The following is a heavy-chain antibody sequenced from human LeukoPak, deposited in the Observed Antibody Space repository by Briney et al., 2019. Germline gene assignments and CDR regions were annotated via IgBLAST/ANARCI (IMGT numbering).Heavy chain of an antibody. D-gene: IGHD1-14*01. Sequence: PVGSLRLSCAASGFTFCDYYMSWIRQAPGKGLDWVSYISSSGSTIYYADSVKGRFTISRDNAKNSLYLQMNSLRAEDTALYYCARDGTGYAAPDYWGQGTLVTVSS. J-gene: IGHJ4*02. CDR2: ISSSGSTI. CDR3: ARDGTGYAAPDY. V-gene: IGHV3-11*01. CDR1: GFTFCDYY.